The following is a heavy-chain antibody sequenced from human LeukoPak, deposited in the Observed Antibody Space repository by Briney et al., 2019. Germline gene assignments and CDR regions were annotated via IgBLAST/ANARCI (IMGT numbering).Heavy chain of an antibody. V-gene: IGHV3-66*02. CDR2: IYSGGST. CDR1: GFTVSSNY. J-gene: IGHJ6*03. Sequence: PGGSLRLSCAASGFTVSSNYMSWVRQAPGKGLEWVSGIYSGGSTYYADSVKGRLTISRDNSKNTLYLQMNSLRAEDTAVYYCASDFRVHYYYMDVWGKGTTVTVSS. CDR3: ASDFRVHYYYMDV. D-gene: IGHD3-3*01.